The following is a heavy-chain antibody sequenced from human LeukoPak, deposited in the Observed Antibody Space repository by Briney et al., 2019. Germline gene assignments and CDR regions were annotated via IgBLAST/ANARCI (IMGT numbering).Heavy chain of an antibody. CDR3: ARGEIVVVTAFDY. D-gene: IGHD3-22*01. CDR2: INHSGST. Sequence: SETLSLTGAVYGGSFSGHHWSWIRQPPGKGLEWIGEINHSGSTNYNPSLKSRVTISVDTSKNQFSLKLSSVTAADTAVYYCARGEIVVVTAFDYWGQGTLVTISS. V-gene: IGHV4-34*01. J-gene: IGHJ4*02. CDR1: GGSFSGHH.